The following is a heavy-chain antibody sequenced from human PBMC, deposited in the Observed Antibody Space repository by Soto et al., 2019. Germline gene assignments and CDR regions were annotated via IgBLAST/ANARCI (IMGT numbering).Heavy chain of an antibody. D-gene: IGHD3-3*01. J-gene: IGHJ3*01. CDR3: AKDTVGGYSFWSGYYSDGLDV. V-gene: IGHV3-23*01. Sequence: EVKLLESGGGLAQPGGSLRLSCVGSGFTFDSYAISWVRQAPGERLQWIAAISGSADGTDYAHSVRGRFTISRDNAKKTVHVEMDSLRVADTAVYFCAKDTVGGYSFWSGYYSDGLDVWGQGTLVTVS. CDR1: GFTFDSYA. CDR2: ISGSADGT.